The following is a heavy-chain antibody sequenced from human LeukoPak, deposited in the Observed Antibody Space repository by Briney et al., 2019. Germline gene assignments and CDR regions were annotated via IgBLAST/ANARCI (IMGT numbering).Heavy chain of an antibody. D-gene: IGHD2-15*01. V-gene: IGHV3-23*01. CDR3: AKAGGKYCSGGSCYYVDY. Sequence: GGSLRLSCAASGFTFSSYAMSRVRQAPGKGLEWVSAISGSGGSTYYADSVKGRFTISRDNSKNTLYLQMNSLRAEDTAVYYCAKAGGKYCSGGSCYYVDYWGQGTLVTVSS. J-gene: IGHJ4*02. CDR2: ISGSGGST. CDR1: GFTFSSYA.